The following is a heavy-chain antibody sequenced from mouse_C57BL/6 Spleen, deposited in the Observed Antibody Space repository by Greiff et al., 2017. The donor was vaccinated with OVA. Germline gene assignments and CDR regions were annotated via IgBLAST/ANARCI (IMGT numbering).Heavy chain of an antibody. CDR3: ARSTVVDYYYAMDY. D-gene: IGHD1-1*01. J-gene: IGHJ4*01. CDR2: IYPRSGNT. Sequence: VKLMESGAELARPGASVKLSCKASGYTFTSYGISWVKQRTGQGLEWIGEIYPRSGNTYYNEKFKGKATLTADKSSSTAYMELRSLTSEDSAVYFCARSTVVDYYYAMDYWGQGTSVTVSS. V-gene: IGHV1-81*01. CDR1: GYTFTSYG.